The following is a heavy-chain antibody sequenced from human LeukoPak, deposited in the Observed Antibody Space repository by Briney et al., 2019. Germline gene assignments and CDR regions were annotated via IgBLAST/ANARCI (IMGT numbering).Heavy chain of an antibody. Sequence: ASAKVSCKASGYTFTNYYMHWVRQAPGQGLEWMGIINPSGGSTNYAQKFQGRVTMTRDTSTSTVYMELSSLRSEDTAVYYCGRDQGYSGYDSPDYWGQGTLVTVST. V-gene: IGHV1-46*01. CDR3: GRDQGYSGYDSPDY. CDR1: GYTFTNYY. CDR2: INPSGGST. J-gene: IGHJ4*02. D-gene: IGHD5-12*01.